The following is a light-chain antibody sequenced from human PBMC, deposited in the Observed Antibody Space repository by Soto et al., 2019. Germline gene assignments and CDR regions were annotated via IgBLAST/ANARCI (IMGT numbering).Light chain of an antibody. Sequence: DIQMTQSPSSLSASVGDRVTITCRASQSINSYVHWYQQKPGKAPKLLISDASNLQSGVPLRFSGSGSGTDFTLTISNMQFEDFPNYYCQQNYWTPNTFGGGTKLEI. CDR3: QQNYWTPNT. V-gene: IGKV1-39*01. CDR2: DAS. CDR1: QSINSY. J-gene: IGKJ4*01.